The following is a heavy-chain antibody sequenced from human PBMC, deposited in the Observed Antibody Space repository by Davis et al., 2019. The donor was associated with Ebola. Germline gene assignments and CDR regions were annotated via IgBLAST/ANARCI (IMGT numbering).Heavy chain of an antibody. CDR2: INHSGST. J-gene: IGHJ5*02. D-gene: IGHD2-15*01. CDR3: ARAVGYCRFDP. V-gene: IGHV4-34*01. Sequence: MPSETLSLTCAVYGGSFSGYYWSWIRQPPGKGLEWIGEINHSGSTNYNPSLKSRLTISVDTSKNQFSLKLSSVTAADTAVYYCARAVGYCRFDPWGQGTLVTVSS. CDR1: GGSFSGYY.